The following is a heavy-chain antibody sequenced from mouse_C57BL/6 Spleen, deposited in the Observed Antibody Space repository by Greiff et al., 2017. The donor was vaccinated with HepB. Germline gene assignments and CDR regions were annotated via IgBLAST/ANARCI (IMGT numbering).Heavy chain of an antibody. CDR3: ARSRGSLDY. J-gene: IGHJ2*01. Sequence: QVQLKEPGAELVKPGASVKMSCKASGYTFTSYWITWVKQRPGQGLEWIGDIYPGSGSTNYNEKFKSKATLTVDTSSSTAYMQLSSLTSEDSAVYYCARSRGSLDYWGQGTTLTVSS. V-gene: IGHV1-55*01. CDR1: GYTFTSYW. CDR2: IYPGSGST. D-gene: IGHD1-1*01.